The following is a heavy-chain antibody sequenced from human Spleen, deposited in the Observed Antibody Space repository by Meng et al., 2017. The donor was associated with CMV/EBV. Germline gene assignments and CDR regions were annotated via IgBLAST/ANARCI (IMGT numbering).Heavy chain of an antibody. CDR2: INANSGDT. Sequence: ASVKVSCKASGYTFTDYYIHWVRQAPGQGLEWMGWINANSGDTNYAQKFQGRVTMTRDTSISTAYMEMSRLRSDDTAVYYCAGVVPAAIRGYYYYGMDVWGQGTTVTVSS. J-gene: IGHJ6*02. D-gene: IGHD2-2*02. CDR1: GYTFTDYY. V-gene: IGHV1-2*02. CDR3: AGVVPAAIRGYYYYGMDV.